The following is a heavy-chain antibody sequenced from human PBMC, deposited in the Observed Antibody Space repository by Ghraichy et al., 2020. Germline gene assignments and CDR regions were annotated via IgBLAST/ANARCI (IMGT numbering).Heavy chain of an antibody. CDR1: GFTFSGYS. CDR3: ARGSRVVRFYYYDGMDV. CDR2: ITSSGRNI. Sequence: GGSLRLSCVGSGFTFSGYSMNWVRQSPGKGLEWVSYITSSGRNIFYADSVKGRFTISRDNAQNSLYLQMNSLREEDTAVYYCARGSRVVRFYYYDGMDVWGQGTTVTVSS. D-gene: IGHD4-23*01. V-gene: IGHV3-48*02. J-gene: IGHJ6*02.